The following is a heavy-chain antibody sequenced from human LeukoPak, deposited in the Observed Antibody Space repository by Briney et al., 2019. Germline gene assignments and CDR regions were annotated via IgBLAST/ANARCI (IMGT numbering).Heavy chain of an antibody. CDR3: TTDLEATTVAGYFDY. V-gene: IGHV3-15*01. J-gene: IGHJ4*02. CDR1: GFTFSNAW. Sequence: GGSLRLSCAASGFTFSNAWMSWVRQAPGKGLEWVGRIKSKTDGGTTEYAAPVKGRFTISRDDSKNTLYLQMNSLKTEDTAVYYCTTDLEATTVAGYFDYWGQGTLVTVSS. D-gene: IGHD6-19*01. CDR2: IKSKTDGGTT.